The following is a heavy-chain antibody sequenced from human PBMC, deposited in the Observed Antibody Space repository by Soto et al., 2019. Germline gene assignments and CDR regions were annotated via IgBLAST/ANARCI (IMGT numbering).Heavy chain of an antibody. D-gene: IGHD3-9*01. V-gene: IGHV4-31*03. CDR2: IYYSGST. J-gene: IGHJ6*03. CDR1: GGSISRGGYY. Sequence: PSETLSLTCTVSGGSISRGGYYWSWIRQHPGKGLEWIGYIYYSGSTYYNPSLKSRVTISVDTSKNQFSLKLSSVTAADTAVYYCARFQSDDVLRYFDWSDYYYYMDVWGKGTTVTVSS. CDR3: ARFQSDDVLRYFDWSDYYYYMDV.